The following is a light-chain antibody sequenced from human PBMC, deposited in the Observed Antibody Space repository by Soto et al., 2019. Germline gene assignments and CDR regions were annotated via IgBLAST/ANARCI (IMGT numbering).Light chain of an antibody. CDR2: EVS. CDR1: SSDVGGYNY. CDR3: SSYTSSSTYV. V-gene: IGLV2-14*01. J-gene: IGLJ1*01. Sequence: QSVLAKPASVSGSPGQSITISCTGTSSDVGGYNYVSWYQQHPGKAPKLMIYEVSNRPSGVSFRFSASKSGNTASLTISGLQAEDEADYYCSSYTSSSTYVFGTGTKVTVL.